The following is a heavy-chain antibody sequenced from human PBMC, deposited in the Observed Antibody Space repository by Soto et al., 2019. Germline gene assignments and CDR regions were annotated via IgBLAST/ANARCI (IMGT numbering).Heavy chain of an antibody. D-gene: IGHD6-13*01. CDR2: IYPGDSDT. J-gene: IGHJ5*02. CDR3: ARRGVAAAGPYNWFDP. CDR1: EYSFTSYW. V-gene: IGHV5-51*01. Sequence: GESLKISCKGSEYSFTSYWIGWVRQMPGKGLEWMGIIYPGDSDTRYSPSFQGQVTISADKSISTAYLQWSSLKASDTAMYYCARRGVAAAGPYNWFDPWGQGTLVTVSS.